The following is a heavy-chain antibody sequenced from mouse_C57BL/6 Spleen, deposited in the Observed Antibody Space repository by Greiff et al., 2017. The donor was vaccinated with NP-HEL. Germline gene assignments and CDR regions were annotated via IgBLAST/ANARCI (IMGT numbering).Heavy chain of an antibody. J-gene: IGHJ3*01. V-gene: IGHV1-64*01. Sequence: QVQLQQPGAELVKPGASVKLSCKASGYTFTSYWMHWVKQRPGQGLEWIGMIHPNSGSTNYNEKFKSKATLTVDKSSSTAYMQLSSLTSEDSAVYYCARTGGNYVGPCFAYWGQGTLVTVSA. CDR1: GYTFTSYW. CDR2: IHPNSGST. CDR3: ARTGGNYVGPCFAY. D-gene: IGHD2-1*01.